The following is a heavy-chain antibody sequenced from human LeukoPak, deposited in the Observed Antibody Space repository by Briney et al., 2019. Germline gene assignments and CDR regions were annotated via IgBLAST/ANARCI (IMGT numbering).Heavy chain of an antibody. CDR1: GYTFTSYA. Sequence: SCKASGYTFTSYAMHWVRQAPGKGLEWVAVISYDGSNKYYADSVKGRFTISRDNSKNTLYLQMNSLRAEDTAVYYCARDPEMATISAFDYWGQGTLVTVSS. J-gene: IGHJ4*02. D-gene: IGHD5-24*01. CDR2: ISYDGSNK. V-gene: IGHV3-30-3*01. CDR3: ARDPEMATISAFDY.